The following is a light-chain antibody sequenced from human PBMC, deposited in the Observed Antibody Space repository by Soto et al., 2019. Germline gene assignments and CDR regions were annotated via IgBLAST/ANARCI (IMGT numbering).Light chain of an antibody. CDR3: QQYKNWWT. J-gene: IGKJ1*01. Sequence: EIVMTQSPATLSVSRGERATLSCRTSQSVGSSLAWYQQKPGQAPSLLIYGASTRATGIPAKFSGSGSGTEFTLTISSLQSEDFAVYYCQQYKNWWTFGQGTKVEIK. CDR1: QSVGSS. V-gene: IGKV3-15*01. CDR2: GAS.